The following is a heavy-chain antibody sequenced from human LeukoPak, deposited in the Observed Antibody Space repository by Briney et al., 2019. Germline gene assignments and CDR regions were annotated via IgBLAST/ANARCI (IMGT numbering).Heavy chain of an antibody. Sequence: SLRLSCAASGFTFDDYAMHWIRQAPGKGLEWVSGISWNSGSIGYADSVKGRFTISRDNSKNTLYLQMNSLRAEDTAVYYCAREYCSGGSCHLNWFDPGAREPWSPSPQ. J-gene: IGHJ5*02. CDR2: ISWNSGSI. V-gene: IGHV3-9*01. CDR3: AREYCSGGSCHLNWFDP. D-gene: IGHD2-15*01. CDR1: GFTFDDYA.